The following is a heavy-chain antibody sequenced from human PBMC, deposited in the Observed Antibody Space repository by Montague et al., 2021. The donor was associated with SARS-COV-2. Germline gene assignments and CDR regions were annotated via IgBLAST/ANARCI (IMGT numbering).Heavy chain of an antibody. CDR3: ARQKLLALAAAGPFDY. V-gene: IGHV4-59*01. Sequence: SETLSLTCTVSGGSISSYYWSWIRQPPGKGLEWIGYIYYSGSTNYNPSLKSRVTISVDTSKNQFSLKLSSVTAADTAVYYCARQKLLALAAAGPFDYWGQGTLVTVSS. CDR1: GGSISSYY. J-gene: IGHJ4*02. D-gene: IGHD6-13*01. CDR2: IYYSGST.